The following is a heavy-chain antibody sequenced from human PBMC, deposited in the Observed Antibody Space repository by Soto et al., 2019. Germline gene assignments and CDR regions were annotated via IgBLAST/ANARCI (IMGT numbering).Heavy chain of an antibody. Sequence: AAVKDSCKASGYTFTGYYMHWVRQAPGQGLEWMGWINPNSGGTNYAQKFQGRVTMTRDTSISTAYMEMSRLRSDDTAVYYCAVLRGYRYRVRIDAFDIWGQGKMVTVSS. D-gene: IGHD5-18*01. CDR3: AVLRGYRYRVRIDAFDI. CDR2: INPNSGGT. V-gene: IGHV1-2*02. CDR1: GYTFTGYY. J-gene: IGHJ3*02.